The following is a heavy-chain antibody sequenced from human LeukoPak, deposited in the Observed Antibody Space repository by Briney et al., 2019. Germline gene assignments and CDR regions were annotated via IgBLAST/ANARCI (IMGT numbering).Heavy chain of an antibody. V-gene: IGHV3-30*04. D-gene: IGHD3-22*01. CDR2: ISYDGSNK. Sequence: GGSLSLSCAASGFTFSSYAMHWVRQAPGKGLEWVAVISYDGSNKYYADSVKGRFTISRDNSKNTLYLQMNSLRAEDTAVYYCARDLNYDSSGYYWGTSFVFGNWGQGTLVTVSS. CDR3: ARDLNYDSSGYYWGTSFVFGN. CDR1: GFTFSSYA. J-gene: IGHJ4*02.